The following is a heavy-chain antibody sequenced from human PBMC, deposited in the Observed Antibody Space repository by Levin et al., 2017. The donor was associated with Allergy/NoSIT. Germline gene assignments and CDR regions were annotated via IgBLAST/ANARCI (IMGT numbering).Heavy chain of an antibody. CDR2: IYSDGRT. CDR3: ARDMKTGDAWTRFGP. V-gene: IGHV3-53*01. D-gene: IGHD3-9*01. CDR1: GFTVSSSY. J-gene: IGHJ5*02. Sequence: GESLKISCEASGFTVSSSYMSWVRQAPGKGLEWVSVIYSDGRTNYADSVKGRFTISRDNSKNTVYLQMNSLRAEDTAVYYCARDMKTGDAWTRFGPWGQGTLVTVSS.